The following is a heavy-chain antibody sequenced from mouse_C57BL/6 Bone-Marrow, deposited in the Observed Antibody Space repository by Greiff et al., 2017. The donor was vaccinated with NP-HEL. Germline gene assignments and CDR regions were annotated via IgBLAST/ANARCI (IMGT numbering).Heavy chain of an antibody. CDR2: IRSKSSNYAT. CDR1: GFTFNTYA. D-gene: IGHD2-1*01. Sequence: EVNVVESGGGLVQPKGSLKLSCAASGFTFNTYAMHWVRQAPGKGLEWVARIRSKSSNYATYYADSVKDRFTISRDDSQSMLYLQMNNLKTEDTAMYYCVRGGNYVGFYWYFDVWGTGTTVTVSS. J-gene: IGHJ1*03. CDR3: VRGGNYVGFYWYFDV. V-gene: IGHV10-3*01.